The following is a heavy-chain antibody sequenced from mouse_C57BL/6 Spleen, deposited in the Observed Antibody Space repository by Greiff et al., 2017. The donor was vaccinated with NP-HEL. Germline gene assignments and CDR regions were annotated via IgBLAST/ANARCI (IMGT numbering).Heavy chain of an antibody. V-gene: IGHV7-3*01. CDR2: IRNKANGYTT. CDR1: GFTFTDYY. D-gene: IGHD4-1*01. J-gene: IGHJ2*01. CDR3: ARGLLGPFDY. Sequence: EVKVEESGGGLVQPGGSLSLSCAASGFTFTDYYMSWVRQPPGKALEWLGFIRNKANGYTTEYSASVKGRFTISRDNSQSILYLQMNALRAEDSATYYCARGLLGPFDYWGQGTTLTVSS.